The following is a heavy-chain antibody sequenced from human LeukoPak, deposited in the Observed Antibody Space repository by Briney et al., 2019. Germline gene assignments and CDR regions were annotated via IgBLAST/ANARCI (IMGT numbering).Heavy chain of an antibody. CDR1: GYTFTGYY. Sequence: ASVKVSCKASGYTFTGYYMYWVRQAPGQGLEWMGWINPNSGGTNYAQKFQGRVTMTRDTSISTAYMELSRLRSDDTAVYYCARTILIVAATLFDYWGQGTLVTVSS. D-gene: IGHD5-12*01. CDR2: INPNSGGT. CDR3: ARTILIVAATLFDY. J-gene: IGHJ4*02. V-gene: IGHV1-2*02.